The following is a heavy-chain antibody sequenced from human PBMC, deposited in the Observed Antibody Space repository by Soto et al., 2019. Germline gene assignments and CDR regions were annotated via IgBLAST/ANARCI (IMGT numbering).Heavy chain of an antibody. V-gene: IGHV1-3*05. J-gene: IGHJ4*02. CDR2: INAGNGNT. Sequence: QVQLVQSGAEEKKPGASVKVSCKASGYTFTGYAMHWVRQAPGHRLEWMGWINAGNGNTKYSQKFQGRVTITRDTSASTTYMELSSLRSADTSVYYCARAVAVPADFAYWGQGTLVTVSS. CDR1: GYTFTGYA. D-gene: IGHD6-19*01. CDR3: ARAVAVPADFAY.